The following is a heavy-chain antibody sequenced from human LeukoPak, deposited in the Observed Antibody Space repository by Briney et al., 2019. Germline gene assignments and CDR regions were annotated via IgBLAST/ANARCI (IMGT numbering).Heavy chain of an antibody. CDR1: GYSISSSNW. J-gene: IGHJ4*02. Sequence: SDTLSLTCAVSGYSISSSNWWGWIRQPPGKGLEWIGYIFYSGSAYYNPSLKSRVTMSIDTSKNQFSLKLNSVTAVDTAVYYCARTVLDTTTYFHYWGQGTLVTVSS. CDR2: IFYSGSA. V-gene: IGHV4-28*01. D-gene: IGHD5-18*01. CDR3: ARTVLDTTTYFHY.